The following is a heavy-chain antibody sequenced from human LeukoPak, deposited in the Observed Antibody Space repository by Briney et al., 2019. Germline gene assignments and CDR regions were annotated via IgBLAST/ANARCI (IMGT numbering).Heavy chain of an antibody. V-gene: IGHV4-30-4*01. CDR1: GGSISSGDYY. Sequence: PSQTLSLTCTVSGGSISSGDYYWSWIRQPPGKGLEWIGNIYYSGSTYYNPSLKSRVTISVDTSKNHFSLKLTSVTAADTAVYYCARGSSYKGDYYYYPMDVWGQGTTVTVSS. CDR2: IYYSGST. J-gene: IGHJ6*02. D-gene: IGHD3-22*01. CDR3: ARGSSYKGDYYYYPMDV.